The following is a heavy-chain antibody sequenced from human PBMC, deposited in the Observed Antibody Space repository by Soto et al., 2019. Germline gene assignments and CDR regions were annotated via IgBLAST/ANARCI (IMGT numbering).Heavy chain of an antibody. CDR1: VFTFSHYA. CDR2: ISYDGSNR. D-gene: IGHD3-10*01. J-gene: IGHJ6*01. V-gene: IGHV3-30-3*01. CDR3: ARGYGSYYYGLQV. Sequence: XGSLRLSCEASVFTFSHYAMHCVRHSPGKWLEWVAVISYDGSNRYYTDSVKGQFTISRDNSKNTLYLQMNSLKAEDTAVFYCARGYGSYYYGLQVWGPATT.